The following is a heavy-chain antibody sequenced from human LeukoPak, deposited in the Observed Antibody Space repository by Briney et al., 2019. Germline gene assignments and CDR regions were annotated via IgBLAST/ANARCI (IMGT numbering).Heavy chain of an antibody. J-gene: IGHJ4*02. CDR2: ISYDGSNK. Sequence: GRSLRLSCAASGFTFSSHAMHWVRQAPGKGLEWVAVISYDGSNKYYADSVKGRFTISRDNSKNTLYLQMNSLRAEDTAVYYCARDGLLGYFDYWGQGTLVTVSS. V-gene: IGHV3-30-3*01. CDR3: ARDGLLGYFDY. CDR1: GFTFSSHA.